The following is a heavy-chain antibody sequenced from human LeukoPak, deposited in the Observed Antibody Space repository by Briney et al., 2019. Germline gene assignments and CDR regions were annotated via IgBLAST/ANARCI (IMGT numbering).Heavy chain of an antibody. CDR2: ISPLFGSA. CDR3: ARGYAFDY. D-gene: IGHD3-16*01. Sequence: ASVTVSCKASGGTFSRYTLNWVRQAPGQGLEWMGGISPLFGSAKYAQKFQGRVTITADESTSTAYMELSSLRSEDTAVYYCARGYAFDYWGQGTLVTVSS. CDR1: GGTFSRYT. J-gene: IGHJ4*02. V-gene: IGHV1-69*13.